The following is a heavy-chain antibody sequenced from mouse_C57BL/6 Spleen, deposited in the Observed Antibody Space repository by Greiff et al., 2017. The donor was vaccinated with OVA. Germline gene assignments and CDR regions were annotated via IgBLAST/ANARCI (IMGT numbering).Heavy chain of an antibody. D-gene: IGHD1-1*01. CDR3: ARYGTTVVAPFDY. V-gene: IGHV1-55*01. J-gene: IGHJ2*01. CDR2: IYPGSGST. CDR1: GYTFTSYW. Sequence: QVQLQQPGAELVKPGASVKMSCKASGYTFTSYWITWVKQRPGQGLEWIGDIYPGSGSTNYNEKFKSKATLTVDTSSSTAYMQLSSLTSEDSAVYDCARYGTTVVAPFDYWGQGTTLTVSS.